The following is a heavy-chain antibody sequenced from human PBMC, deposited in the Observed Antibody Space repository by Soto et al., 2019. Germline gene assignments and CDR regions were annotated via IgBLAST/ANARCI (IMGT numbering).Heavy chain of an antibody. V-gene: IGHV1-69*13. D-gene: IGHD4-17*01. Sequence: SVKVSCKASGGTFSSYAISWVRQAPGQGLEWMGGIIPIFGTANYAQKFQGRVTITADESTSTAYMELSSLRSEDTAGYYCAKDAYHGDSRDYFDSWGQGTLATVSS. CDR1: GGTFSSYA. CDR3: AKDAYHGDSRDYFDS. CDR2: IIPIFGTA. J-gene: IGHJ4*02.